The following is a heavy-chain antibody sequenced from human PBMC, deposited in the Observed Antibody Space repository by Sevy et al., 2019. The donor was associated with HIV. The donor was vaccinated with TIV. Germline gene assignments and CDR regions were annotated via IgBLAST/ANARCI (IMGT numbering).Heavy chain of an antibody. Sequence: GGSLRLSCAASGFTFSSYWMSWVRQAPGKGLEWVANIKDDGSQKYYVDSVKGRFTISRDNAKNSLNLQMNSLRVEDTAGYYCARDPWESGYGTGGMDVWGQGTTVTVSS. CDR3: ARDPWESGYGTGGMDV. V-gene: IGHV3-7*01. CDR1: GFTFSSYW. D-gene: IGHD3-9*01. J-gene: IGHJ6*02. CDR2: IKDDGSQK.